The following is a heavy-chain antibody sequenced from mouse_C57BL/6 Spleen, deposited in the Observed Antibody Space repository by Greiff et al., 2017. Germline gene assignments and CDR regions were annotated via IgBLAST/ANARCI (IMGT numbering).Heavy chain of an antibody. D-gene: IGHD2-4*01. CDR3: AKNDDYGDYYAMDY. J-gene: IGHJ4*01. CDR2: IWRGGST. Sequence: VKLQESGPGLVQPSQSLSITCTVSGFSLTSYGVHWVRQSPGKGLEWLGVIWRGGSTDYNAAFMSRLSITKDNSKSQVFFKMNSLQADDTAIYYCAKNDDYGDYYAMDYWGQGTSVTVSS. V-gene: IGHV2-5*01. CDR1: GFSLTSYG.